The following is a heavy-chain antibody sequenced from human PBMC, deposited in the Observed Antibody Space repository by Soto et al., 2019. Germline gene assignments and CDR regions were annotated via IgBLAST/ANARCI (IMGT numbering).Heavy chain of an antibody. J-gene: IGHJ4*02. D-gene: IGHD3-22*01. Sequence: SVKVSCKASGYTFSNYAITWVRQAPGQGLEWLGRIIPIFGSANYAQKFQGRVTITADESTTTAYMELSSLRSEDTAVYYCARSIYDSSGYYFDYWGQGTLVTVSS. CDR2: IIPIFGSA. CDR1: GYTFSNYA. V-gene: IGHV1-69*13. CDR3: ARSIYDSSGYYFDY.